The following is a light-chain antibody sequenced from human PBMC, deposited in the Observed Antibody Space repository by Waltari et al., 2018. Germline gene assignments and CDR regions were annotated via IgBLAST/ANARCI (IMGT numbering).Light chain of an antibody. V-gene: IGLV2-14*01. CDR1: SSDVGGYKY. CDR2: EVS. Sequence: QSALTQPASVSGSPGQSLTISCTGTSSDVGGYKYVSWYQQHPGKAPKLMIYEVSNRPSGISSRFSGSKSGNMASLTISGLQAEDEADYYCSSYASSSTLWVFGGGTKLTVL. J-gene: IGLJ3*02. CDR3: SSYASSSTLWV.